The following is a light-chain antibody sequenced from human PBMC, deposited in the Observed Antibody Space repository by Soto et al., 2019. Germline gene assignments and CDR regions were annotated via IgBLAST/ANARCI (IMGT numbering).Light chain of an antibody. Sequence: EIVLTQSPGTLSLSPGERATLSCRASQSVSSSYFAWYQQKPGQAPRLLIYGASSRATGIPDRFSGSGSGTDFTLTISRLEPEDFALYYCQQYGNSPPTYTFGQGTKLEIK. CDR3: QQYGNSPPTYT. J-gene: IGKJ2*01. CDR2: GAS. CDR1: QSVSSSY. V-gene: IGKV3-20*01.